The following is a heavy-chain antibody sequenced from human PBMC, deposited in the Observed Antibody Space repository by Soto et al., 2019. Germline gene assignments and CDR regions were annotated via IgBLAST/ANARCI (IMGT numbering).Heavy chain of an antibody. J-gene: IGHJ4*02. CDR2: MSSDGSKI. Sequence: QVQLVESGGGAVQPGESLRLSCVASGFDFTYYAMHWVRQAPGKGLESVAVMSSDGSKIHHTDSVKGRFTISRDNSKNTLYLQMSSPRKEATAVYFCAKDEGVGGTLGLFDYWGQGTLVSVSS. CDR1: GFDFTYYA. V-gene: IGHV3-30*18. D-gene: IGHD1-26*01. CDR3: AKDEGVGGTLGLFDY.